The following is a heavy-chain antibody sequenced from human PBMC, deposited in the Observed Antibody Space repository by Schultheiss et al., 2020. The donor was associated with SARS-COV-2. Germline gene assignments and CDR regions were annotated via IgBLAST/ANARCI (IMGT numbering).Heavy chain of an antibody. V-gene: IGHV3-66*01. J-gene: IGHJ4*02. CDR1: GFTFSSYG. CDR2: IYSGGST. CDR3: ARGRRSLLDY. D-gene: IGHD3-10*01. Sequence: GGSLRLSCAASGFTFSSYGMHWVRQAPGKGLEWVSVIYSGGSTYYADSVKGRFTISRDNSKNTLYLQMNSLRAEDTAVYYCARGRRSLLDYWGQGTLVTVSS.